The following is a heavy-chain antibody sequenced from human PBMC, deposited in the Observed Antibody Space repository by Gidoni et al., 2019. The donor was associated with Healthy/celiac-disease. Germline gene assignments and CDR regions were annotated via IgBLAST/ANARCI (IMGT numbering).Heavy chain of an antibody. CDR2: ISAYNGNT. V-gene: IGHV1-18*01. Sequence: QVKLVQSGAEVKKPGASGKVSCKASGTTVTSYGISWVRQAPGQGLEWMGWISAYNGNTNYAQKLQGRVTMTTDTSTSTAYMELRCLRSDDTAVYYCARVASLPTRYYYYYMDVWGKGTTVTVSS. CDR3: ARVASLPTRYYYYYMDV. D-gene: IGHD2-2*01. CDR1: GTTVTSYG. J-gene: IGHJ6*03.